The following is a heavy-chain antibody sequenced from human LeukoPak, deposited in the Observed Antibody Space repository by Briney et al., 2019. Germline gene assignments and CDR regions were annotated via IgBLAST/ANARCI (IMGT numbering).Heavy chain of an antibody. D-gene: IGHD3-22*01. Sequence: ASVKVSCKASGYTFTDYYMQWVRQAPGEAFEWLGWINAKSGGTNYVQKFQGRVIMTRDTPISTAYMELRSLTAANTAVYYCARRYYDSSGYYSLGYWGQGTLVTVSS. CDR2: INAKSGGT. J-gene: IGHJ4*02. CDR1: GYTFTDYY. CDR3: ARRYYDSSGYYSLGY. V-gene: IGHV1-2*02.